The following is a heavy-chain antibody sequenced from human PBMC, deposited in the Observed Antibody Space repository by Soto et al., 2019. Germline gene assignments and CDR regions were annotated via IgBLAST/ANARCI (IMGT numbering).Heavy chain of an antibody. J-gene: IGHJ4*02. V-gene: IGHV3-21*01. D-gene: IGHD1-26*01. CDR1: GFTFISYS. Sequence: KAWGSLRLACAASGFTFISYSMNFFRHSPGKGLEWVSSISTTSSYIYYADSVKGRFTISRDNAKNSLYLQMNSLRAEDTAVYYCARDSQVGPVDYWGQGALVTVSS. CDR2: ISTTSSYI. CDR3: ARDSQVGPVDY.